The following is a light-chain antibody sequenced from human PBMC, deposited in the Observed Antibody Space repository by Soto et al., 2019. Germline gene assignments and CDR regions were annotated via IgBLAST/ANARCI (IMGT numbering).Light chain of an antibody. Sequence: QSVLTQPPSASGTPGQRVTISCSGSTSNIRSNAVNWYQRLPGTAPQVLIYTDNQRPSGVPDRFSGSRSGASASLAISGLQSEDEADYYCASWDDSLKAWVFGGGTKLTVL. J-gene: IGLJ3*02. CDR2: TDN. CDR3: ASWDDSLKAWV. CDR1: TSNIRSNA. V-gene: IGLV1-44*01.